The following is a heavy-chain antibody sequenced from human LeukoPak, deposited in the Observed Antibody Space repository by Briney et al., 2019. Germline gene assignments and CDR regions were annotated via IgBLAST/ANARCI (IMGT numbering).Heavy chain of an antibody. CDR2: IFYSGST. CDR3: ARVGVHLYYYYYMDV. D-gene: IGHD3-16*01. CDR1: GGSISTSSYY. Sequence: SETLSLTCTVSGGSISTSSYYWGWVRQPPGKGLEWIGNIFYSGSTYYSPSLKSRVTISLDTSKNQFSLKLSSVTAADTAVYYCARVGVHLYYYYYMDVWGKGTTVTVSS. J-gene: IGHJ6*03. V-gene: IGHV4-39*07.